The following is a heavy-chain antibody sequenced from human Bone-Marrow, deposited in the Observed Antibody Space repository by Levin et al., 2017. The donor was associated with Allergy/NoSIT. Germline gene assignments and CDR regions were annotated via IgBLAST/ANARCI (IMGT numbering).Heavy chain of an antibody. CDR3: ARAAQYSSGWYTSFDY. Sequence: SCAVSGGSISSSNWWSWVRQPPGKGLEWIGEIYHSGSTNYNPSLKSRVTISVDKSKNQFSLKLSSVTAADTAVYYCARAAQYSSGWYTSFDYWGQGTLVTVSS. D-gene: IGHD6-19*01. CDR1: GGSISSSNW. J-gene: IGHJ4*02. V-gene: IGHV4-4*02. CDR2: IYHSGST.